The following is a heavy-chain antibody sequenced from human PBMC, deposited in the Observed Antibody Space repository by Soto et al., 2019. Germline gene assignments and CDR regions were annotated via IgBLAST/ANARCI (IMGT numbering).Heavy chain of an antibody. D-gene: IGHD3-10*01. Sequence: QVQLQESGPGLVKPSQTLSLTCTVSGGSISSGGYYWSWIRQHPGKGLEWIGYIYYSGSTYYNPSLKSLVTISVDTAKNQFSMKRSSVTAGDTAVYYWAREGGYYGSGSPTDWGQGTLVTVSS. J-gene: IGHJ4*02. V-gene: IGHV4-31*01. CDR3: AREGGYYGSGSPTD. CDR2: IYYSGST. CDR1: GGSISSGGYY.